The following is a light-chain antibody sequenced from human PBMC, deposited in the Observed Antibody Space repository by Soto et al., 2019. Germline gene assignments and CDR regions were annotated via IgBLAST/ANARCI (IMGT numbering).Light chain of an antibody. CDR2: GAS. CDR1: QSVSSSY. CDR3: QQYVSSPPWT. J-gene: IGKJ1*01. V-gene: IGKV3-20*01. Sequence: EIVLTQSPGTLSLSPGERATLSCRASQSVSSSYLAWYQHKPGQAPRLLIYGASSRATGIPDRFSGSGSGTDFTLTISRLEPEDFALYYYQQYVSSPPWTFGQGTKVDIK.